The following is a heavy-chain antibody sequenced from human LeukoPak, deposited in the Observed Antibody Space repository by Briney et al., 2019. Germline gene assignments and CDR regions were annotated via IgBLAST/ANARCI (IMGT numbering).Heavy chain of an antibody. CDR1: GFTFSIYS. D-gene: IGHD3-10*01. Sequence: GGSLRLSRAASGFTFSIYSMSSVREALGKGRWWVSAISGSGGRTYSPDSLKGRFTISRDNAKNTLYLQMNSLRAEDTAVYYCAKDRVLWLGDIDKAPYVYWGEGTLVTVSS. J-gene: IGHJ4*02. CDR2: ISGSGGRT. CDR3: AKDRVLWLGDIDKAPYVY. V-gene: IGHV3-23*01.